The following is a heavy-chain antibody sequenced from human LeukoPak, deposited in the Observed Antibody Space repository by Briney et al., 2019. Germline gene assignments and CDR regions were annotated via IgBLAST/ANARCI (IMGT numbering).Heavy chain of an antibody. CDR1: GFTFSNAW. D-gene: IGHD7-27*01. J-gene: IGHJ4*02. CDR2: IKSKTDGGTT. V-gene: IGHV3-15*01. CDR3: TTTPPRLGIFDY. Sequence: GGSLRLSCAASGFTFSNAWMSWVRQAPGKGLEWVGRIKSKTDGGTTEYAAPVKGRFTISRDDSKNTLYLQMNSLKTEDTAVYYCTTTPPRLGIFDYWGQGTLVTVSS.